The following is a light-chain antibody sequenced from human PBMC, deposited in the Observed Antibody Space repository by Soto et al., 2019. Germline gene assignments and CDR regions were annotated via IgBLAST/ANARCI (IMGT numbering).Light chain of an antibody. V-gene: IGKV1-39*01. CDR3: QQSYSSLYT. J-gene: IGKJ2*01. Sequence: DIQVTQSPSSLSASVGDRVTVTCRTSQSVNSYLNWYQQKPGKAPKLLIFASTTLQSGVPARFSGSGFGTYVSLTISSLQPEDVATYYGQQSYSSLYTFGQGTKLEIK. CDR1: QSVNSY. CDR2: AST.